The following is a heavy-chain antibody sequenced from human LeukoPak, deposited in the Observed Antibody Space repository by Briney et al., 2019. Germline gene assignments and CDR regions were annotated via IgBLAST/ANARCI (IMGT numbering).Heavy chain of an antibody. J-gene: IGHJ3*01. CDR2: ISGSGGST. CDR3: AKALYYNNSSGYNKHSSMDV. V-gene: IGHV3-23*01. CDR1: GFTFSSYA. Sequence: GGCLRLSCAASGFTFSSYAMSWVRQAPGKWREWVLAISGSGGSTYYADSVKGPFPYSRDNSNPPLCLHLNSPRAEDAAVFYSAKALYYNNSSGYNKHSSMDVWGQGTMVTVSS. D-gene: IGHD3-22*01.